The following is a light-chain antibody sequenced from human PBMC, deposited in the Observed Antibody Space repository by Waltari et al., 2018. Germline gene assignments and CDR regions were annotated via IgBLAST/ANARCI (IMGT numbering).Light chain of an antibody. CDR3: QQRISWPLT. V-gene: IGKV3-11*01. Sequence: EIVLTQSPATLSLSPGERATLSCRASHSVREYLAWYQQRPGQAPSILIYDASNRATGVPARFSGTGYETDFTLTINNLEPEDFAVYYCQQRISWPLTFGGGSKVEIK. CDR2: DAS. CDR1: HSVREY. J-gene: IGKJ4*01.